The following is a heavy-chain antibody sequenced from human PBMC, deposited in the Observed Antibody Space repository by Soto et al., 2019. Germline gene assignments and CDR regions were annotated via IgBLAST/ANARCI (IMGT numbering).Heavy chain of an antibody. V-gene: IGHV1-69*13. J-gene: IGHJ6*02. CDR2: IIPIFGTA. D-gene: IGHD2-2*02. CDR1: GGTFSSYA. Sequence: SVKVSCKASGGTFSSYAISWVRQAPGQGLEWMGGIIPIFGTANYAQKFQGRVTITADESTSTAYMELSSLRSEDTAVYYCASPYCSSTSCYRFVYYGMDVWGRGTTVTVSS. CDR3: ASPYCSSTSCYRFVYYGMDV.